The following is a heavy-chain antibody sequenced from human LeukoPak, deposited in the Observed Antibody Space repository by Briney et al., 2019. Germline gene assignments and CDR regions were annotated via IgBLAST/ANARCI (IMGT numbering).Heavy chain of an antibody. CDR1: GYTFTSYY. CDR2: INPSGGST. CDR3: AREDYDILTGNWFDP. V-gene: IGHV1-46*01. Sequence: ASVKVSCKASGYTFTSYYMHWVGQAPGQGLEWMGIINPSGGSTSYAQKFEGRVTMTRDTSTSTVYMELSSLRSEDTAVYYCAREDYDILTGNWFDPWGQGTLVTVSS. D-gene: IGHD3-9*01. J-gene: IGHJ5*02.